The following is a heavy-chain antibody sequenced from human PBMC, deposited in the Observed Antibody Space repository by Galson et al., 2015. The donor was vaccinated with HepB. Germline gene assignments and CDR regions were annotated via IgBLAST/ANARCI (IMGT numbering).Heavy chain of an antibody. J-gene: IGHJ6*02. D-gene: IGHD2-2*01. CDR3: ASRYCSSTSCPAGYYYYYYGMDV. V-gene: IGHV1-69*13. Sequence: SVKVSCKASGGTFSSYAISWVRQAPGQGLEWMGGIIPIFGTANYAQKFQGRVTITADESTSTAYMELSSLRSEDTAVYYCASRYCSSTSCPAGYYYYYYGMDVWGQGTTVTVSS. CDR1: GGTFSSYA. CDR2: IIPIFGTA.